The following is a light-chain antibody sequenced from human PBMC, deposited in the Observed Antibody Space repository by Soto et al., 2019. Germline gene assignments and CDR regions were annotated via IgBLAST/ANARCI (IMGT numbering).Light chain of an antibody. CDR1: QSVNNN. V-gene: IGKV3-15*01. Sequence: IVMTQSPATLSVSPGVRATLSCRASQSVNNNLAWYQQRPGQPPRLLIYGASNRATGIPARFSGSGSGTDFPLTISSLQTEDFAVYYCQQYNKWPLFTFGPGTRVDVK. CDR3: QQYNKWPLFT. CDR2: GAS. J-gene: IGKJ3*01.